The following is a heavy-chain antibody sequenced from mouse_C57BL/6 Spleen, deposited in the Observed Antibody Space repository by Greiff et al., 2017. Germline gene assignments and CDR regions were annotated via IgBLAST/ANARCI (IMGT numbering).Heavy chain of an antibody. Sequence: EVKLQESGPGLVKPSQSLSLTCSVTGYSITSGYYWNWIRQFPGNKLEWMGYISYDGSNNYNPSLKNRISITRDTSKNQFFLKLNSVTTEDTATYYCARVSNWYYFDYWGQGTTLTVSS. CDR3: ARVSNWYYFDY. CDR2: ISYDGSN. V-gene: IGHV3-6*01. D-gene: IGHD4-1*02. J-gene: IGHJ2*01. CDR1: GYSITSGYY.